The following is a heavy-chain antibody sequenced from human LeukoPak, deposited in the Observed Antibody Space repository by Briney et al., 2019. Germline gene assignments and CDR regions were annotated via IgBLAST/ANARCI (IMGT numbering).Heavy chain of an antibody. J-gene: IGHJ4*02. CDR2: ISAYNGNT. CDR1: GGTFSSYA. D-gene: IGHD3-22*01. Sequence: ASVKVSCKASGGTFSSYAISWVRQAPGQGLEWMGWISAYNGNTKYAQKVQGRVTMTTDTSTSTAYMELRSLGSDDTAVYYCARQDSSGYFDYWGQGTLVTVSS. V-gene: IGHV1-18*01. CDR3: ARQDSSGYFDY.